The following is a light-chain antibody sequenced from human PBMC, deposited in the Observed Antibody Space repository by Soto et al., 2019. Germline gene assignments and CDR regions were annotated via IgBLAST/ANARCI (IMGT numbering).Light chain of an antibody. Sequence: EIVMTQSPATLSLSPGERATLSCRATENLRTFLAWYQQKAGQAPRLLIYDASNRATGIPDRFSGSGSGTDFTLTISYLEPEDSAVYYCQQRSIWPLTFGGGTKVDLK. CDR1: ENLRTF. J-gene: IGKJ4*01. CDR2: DAS. CDR3: QQRSIWPLT. V-gene: IGKV3-11*01.